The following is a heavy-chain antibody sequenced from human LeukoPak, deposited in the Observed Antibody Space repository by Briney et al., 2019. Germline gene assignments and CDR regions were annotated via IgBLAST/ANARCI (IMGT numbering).Heavy chain of an antibody. D-gene: IGHD5-12*01. V-gene: IGHV4-34*09. CDR3: ARGRYSGYYFDY. J-gene: IGHJ4*02. CDR2: IYYSGST. CDR1: GGSFSGYY. Sequence: SETLSLTCAVYGGSFSGYYWSWIRQPPGKGLEWIGYIYYSGSTYYNPSLKSRVTISVDTSKNQFSLKLSSVTAADTAVYYCARGRYSGYYFDYWGQGTLVTVSS.